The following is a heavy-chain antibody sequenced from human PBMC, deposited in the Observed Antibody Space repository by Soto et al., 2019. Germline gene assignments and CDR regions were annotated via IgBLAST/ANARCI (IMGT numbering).Heavy chain of an antibody. CDR3: ARDGTSYGDSRNWFDP. D-gene: IGHD4-17*01. V-gene: IGHV1-69*04. CDR1: GGTFSSYT. J-gene: IGHJ5*02. CDR2: IIPILGIA. Sequence: SVKVSCKASGGTFSSYTISWVRQAPGQGLEWMGRIIPILGIANYAQKFQGRVTITADKSTSTAYMELSSLRSEDTAVYYCARDGTSYGDSRNWFDPWGQGTLVTVSS.